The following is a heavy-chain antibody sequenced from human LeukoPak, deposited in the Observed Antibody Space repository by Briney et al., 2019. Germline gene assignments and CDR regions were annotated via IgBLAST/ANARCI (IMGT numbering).Heavy chain of an antibody. CDR1: GFSFGTYS. J-gene: IGHJ4*02. D-gene: IGHD2-8*01. V-gene: IGHV3-33*01. CDR3: AREMAV. Sequence: HTGRSLRLSCVVSGFSFGTYSMHWARQVPGKGLEWVAVIWYDGSNEDYADSVKGRFTISRDNSKNTLYLQMNSLRAEDTAVYYCAREMAVWGQGALVTVSS. CDR2: IWYDGSNE.